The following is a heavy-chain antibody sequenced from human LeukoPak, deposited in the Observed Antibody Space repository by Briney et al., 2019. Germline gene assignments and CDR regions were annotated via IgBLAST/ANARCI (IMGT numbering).Heavy chain of an antibody. CDR3: TTDTIDRAHEY. D-gene: IGHD3-9*01. V-gene: IGHV3-33*01. J-gene: IGHJ4*02. CDR1: AFTFSDYG. CDR2: MSPHASYG. Sequence: PGGSLRLSCAASAFTFSDYGINWVRQAPGKGLEWLAVMSPHASYGYYADSVQGRFTISRDDSKNTVYLQMNSLRDEDTAVYYATTDTIDRAHEYRGQGTLVIVSS.